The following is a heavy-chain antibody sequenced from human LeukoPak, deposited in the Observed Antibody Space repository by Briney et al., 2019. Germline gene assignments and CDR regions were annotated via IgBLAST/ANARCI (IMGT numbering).Heavy chain of an antibody. CDR3: ATDPTTGWFDP. V-gene: IGHV4-39*07. J-gene: IGHJ5*02. D-gene: IGHD5-12*01. Sequence: SETLSLTCTVSGGSISSSSYYWGWIRQPPGKGLEWIGSIYYSGSTYYNPSLKSRVTISVDTSKNQFSLKLSSVTAADTAVYYCATDPTTGWFDPWGQGTLVTVSS. CDR2: IYYSGST. CDR1: GGSISSSSYY.